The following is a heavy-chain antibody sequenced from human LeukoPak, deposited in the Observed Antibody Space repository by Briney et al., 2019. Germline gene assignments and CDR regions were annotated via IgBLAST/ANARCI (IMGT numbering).Heavy chain of an antibody. CDR3: ARIYYYYGMDV. V-gene: IGHV4-39*01. Sequence: SETLSLTCTVSGGSISSSSYYWGWIRQPPGKGLEWIGSIYYSGSTYYNPSLKSRVTISVDTSKNQFSLKLSSVTAADTAVYYCARIYYYYGMDVWGQGTTVTVSS. CDR1: GGSISSSSYY. J-gene: IGHJ6*02. CDR2: IYYSGST.